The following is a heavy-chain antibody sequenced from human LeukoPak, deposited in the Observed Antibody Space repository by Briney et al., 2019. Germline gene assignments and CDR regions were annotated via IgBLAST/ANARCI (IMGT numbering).Heavy chain of an antibody. V-gene: IGHV1-69*06. J-gene: IGHJ3*02. D-gene: IGHD3-9*01. Sequence: ASVKVSCKASGGTFSSYAISWVRQAPGQGLEWMGGIIPIFGTANYAQKFQGRVTITADKSTSTAYMELSSLRPEDTAVYYCARTNYDILTGYYKGFGPGIAFDIWGQGTMVTVSS. CDR3: ARTNYDILTGYYKGFGPGIAFDI. CDR1: GGTFSSYA. CDR2: IIPIFGTA.